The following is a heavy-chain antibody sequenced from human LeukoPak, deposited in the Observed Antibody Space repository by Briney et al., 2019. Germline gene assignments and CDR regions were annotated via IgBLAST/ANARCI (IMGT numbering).Heavy chain of an antibody. CDR2: IWYDGSNK. Sequence: GGSLRLSCAASGFTFSSYGMHWVRQAPGKGLEWVAVIWYDGSNKYYADSVKGRFTISRDNSKNTLYLQMNSLRAEDTAVYYCARDARTTVNHAASHYGMDVWGQGTTVTVSS. D-gene: IGHD4-17*01. V-gene: IGHV3-33*01. J-gene: IGHJ6*02. CDR1: GFTFSSYG. CDR3: ARDARTTVNHAASHYGMDV.